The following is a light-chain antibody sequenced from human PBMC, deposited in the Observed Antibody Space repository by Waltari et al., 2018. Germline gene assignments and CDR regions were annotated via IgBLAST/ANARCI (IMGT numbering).Light chain of an antibody. CDR1: HRLRGTY. CDR3: QQYGSSPYT. J-gene: IGKJ2*01. CDR2: GAS. V-gene: IGKV3-20*01. Sequence: EIVLTQSPGTLSLSPGERATLSCRAGHRLRGTYLAGYQPKTGQAPRLRVYGASNRATGLPDRVSGSGSETDCTLTINRLEPEDFAVYYWQQYGSSPYTFGQGTKLEIK.